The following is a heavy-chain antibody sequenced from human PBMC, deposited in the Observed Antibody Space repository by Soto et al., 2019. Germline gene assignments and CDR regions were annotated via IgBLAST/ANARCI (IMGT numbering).Heavy chain of an antibody. V-gene: IGHV3-9*01. CDR2: ISWNSGSI. CDR1: EFTFDDYA. CDR3: AKVYDSSSWYLAGPSFDY. Sequence: LRLSSAASEFTFDDYAMHWVRQAPRKGLEWVSGISWNSGSIGYADSVKGRFTISRDNAKNSLYLQMNSLRAEDTALYYCAKVYDSSSWYLAGPSFDYWGQGTLVTVSS. D-gene: IGHD6-13*01. J-gene: IGHJ4*02.